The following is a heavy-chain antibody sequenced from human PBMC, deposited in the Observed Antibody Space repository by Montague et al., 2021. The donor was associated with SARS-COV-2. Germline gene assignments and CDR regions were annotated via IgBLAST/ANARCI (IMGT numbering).Heavy chain of an antibody. Sequence: SETLSLTCAVSGVSITSTNWLSWFLQPPGKGLEWIGEITYGGSATYNPSLKSRATISMDKSRNLFSLKLISVTAADTAIDYCAGKVLTVPDDYWGQGTLVTVS. D-gene: IGHD4-11*01. CDR1: GVSITSTNW. CDR3: AGKVLTVPDDY. CDR2: ITYGGSA. V-gene: IGHV4-4*02. J-gene: IGHJ4*02.